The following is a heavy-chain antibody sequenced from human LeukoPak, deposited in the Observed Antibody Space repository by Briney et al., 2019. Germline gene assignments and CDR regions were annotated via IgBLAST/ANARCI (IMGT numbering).Heavy chain of an antibody. V-gene: IGHV3-30*04. CDR2: ISYDGSAT. CDR1: GFTFSTYP. Sequence: GGSLRLSCIASGFTFSTYPMHWVRQAPGKGLEWVAVISYDGSATSYAESVKGRFTFSRDNSKNSLYLQMNSLRAEDTAVYYCARKNGLDYWGQGTLVTVSS. D-gene: IGHD2-8*01. J-gene: IGHJ4*02. CDR3: ARKNGLDY.